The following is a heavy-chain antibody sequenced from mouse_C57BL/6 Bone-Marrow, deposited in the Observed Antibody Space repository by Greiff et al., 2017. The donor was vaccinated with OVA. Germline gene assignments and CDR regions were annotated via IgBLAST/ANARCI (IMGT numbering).Heavy chain of an antibody. CDR3: ARGAPYAMDY. Sequence: VQLKESGPELVKPGASVKMSCKASGYTFTDYNMHWVKQSHGKSLEWIGYINPNNGGTSYKQKFKGKATLTVNKSSSTAYMELRSLTSEDSAVYYCARGAPYAMDYWGQGTSVTVAS. D-gene: IGHD3-1*01. V-gene: IGHV1-22*01. CDR2: INPNNGGT. J-gene: IGHJ4*01. CDR1: GYTFTDYN.